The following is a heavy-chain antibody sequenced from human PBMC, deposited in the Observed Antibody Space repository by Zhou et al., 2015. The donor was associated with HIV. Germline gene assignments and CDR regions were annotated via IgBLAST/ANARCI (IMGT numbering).Heavy chain of an antibody. V-gene: IGHV1-69*11. CDR2: FLPILGSS. CDR3: AWRSMLRGPSMGFDP. Sequence: QVQLVQSGAEVKKPGASVKVSCKASGYTFTSYGISWVRQAPGQGLEWVGSFLPILGSSSYTQKLQGRVTITADESTRTTYMDLISLRSEDTAIYYCAWRSMLRGPSMGFDPWGQGTLVTVSS. D-gene: IGHD3-10*01. J-gene: IGHJ5*02. CDR1: GYTFTSYG.